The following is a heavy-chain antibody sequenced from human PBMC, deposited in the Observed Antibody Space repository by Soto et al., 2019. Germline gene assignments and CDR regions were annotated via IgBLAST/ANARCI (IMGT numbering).Heavy chain of an antibody. CDR3: ARGTFGVVKD. V-gene: IGHV4-59*01. CDR1: GGSISSYY. Sequence: QVQLQESGPGLVKPSETLSLTCTVSGGSISSYYWSWIRQSPGKGLEWIGYMYYSGSTNYNPSLKSRVTISIDTARNQVSLKLSSVTAADTAVYYCARGTFGVVKDWGQGTLVTVSS. D-gene: IGHD3-3*01. CDR2: MYYSGST. J-gene: IGHJ4*02.